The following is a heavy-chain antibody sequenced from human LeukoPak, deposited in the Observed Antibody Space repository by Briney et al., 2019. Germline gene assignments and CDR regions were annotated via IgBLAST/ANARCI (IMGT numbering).Heavy chain of an antibody. CDR1: GFPFSSYA. CDR2: ISDSGGST. V-gene: IGHV3-64D*09. Sequence: GGSLRLSYSASGFPFSSYAMHWVRQAPGKGLEYVSAISDSGGSTYYAVSVKGRFTISRDNSKNTLYLQMSSLRAEDTAVYFCVRGYSFGPYGMDVWGQGTTVTVSS. CDR3: VRGYSFGPYGMDV. D-gene: IGHD2-15*01. J-gene: IGHJ6*02.